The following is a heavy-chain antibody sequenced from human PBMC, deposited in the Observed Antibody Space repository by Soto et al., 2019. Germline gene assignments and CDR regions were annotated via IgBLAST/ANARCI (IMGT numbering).Heavy chain of an antibody. CDR3: TRVHDFWSGPPEFDP. CDR2: IRSKANDYAT. CDR1: GFTFSGSA. V-gene: IGHV3-73*01. Sequence: VSLRLSCAASGFTFSGSAMHWVRQASWKGLEWVGHIRSKANDYATAHAASVKGRFTISRDDSKNTAYLQMNSLKTEDTAVYYCTRVHDFWSGPPEFDPCGQGTLVTVS. D-gene: IGHD3-3*01. J-gene: IGHJ5*02.